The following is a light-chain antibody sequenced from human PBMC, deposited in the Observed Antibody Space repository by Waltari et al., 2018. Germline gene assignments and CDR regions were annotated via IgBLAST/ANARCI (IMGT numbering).Light chain of an antibody. CDR1: SSNIGTNY. Sequence: QSVLTQPPSASGTPGQRVTISCSGGSSNIGTNYVYWYQQLPGTAPKRLIYKNKQRPPVVPYRFSASRSGSSASLAISGLRSEDEADYYCAAWDDSLSGGLFGGGTKLTVL. CDR2: KNK. J-gene: IGLJ3*02. V-gene: IGLV1-47*01. CDR3: AAWDDSLSGGL.